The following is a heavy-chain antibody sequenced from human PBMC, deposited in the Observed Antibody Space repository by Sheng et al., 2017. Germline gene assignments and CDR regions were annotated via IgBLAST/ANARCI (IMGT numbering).Heavy chain of an antibody. D-gene: IGHD1-26*01. Sequence: QVQLVQSGAEVKKPGSSVKVSCKASGGTFSSYAISWVRQAPGQGLEWMGGIIPIFGTANYAQKFQGRVTITADESTSTAYMELSSLRSEDTAVYYCAREVLGGSLVHYYYGMDVWGQGNTVTVSS. J-gene: IGHJ6*02. CDR2: IIPIFGTA. CDR3: AREVLGGSLVHYYYGMDV. V-gene: IGHV1-69*01. CDR1: GGTFSSYA.